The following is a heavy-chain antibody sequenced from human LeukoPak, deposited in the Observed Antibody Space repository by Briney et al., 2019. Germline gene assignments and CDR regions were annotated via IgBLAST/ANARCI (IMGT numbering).Heavy chain of an antibody. CDR1: GFTFSDYS. CDR2: ISSSSTTI. CDR3: VKRPAKWDFDY. D-gene: IGHD1-26*01. J-gene: IGHJ4*02. Sequence: PGGSLRLSCAASGFTFSDYSMNWVRQAPGKGLEWVSYISSSSTTIFYADSVKGRFTISRDNSKNTLYLQMSSLRAEDTAVYYCVKRPAKWDFDYWGQGTLVTVSS. V-gene: IGHV3-48*01.